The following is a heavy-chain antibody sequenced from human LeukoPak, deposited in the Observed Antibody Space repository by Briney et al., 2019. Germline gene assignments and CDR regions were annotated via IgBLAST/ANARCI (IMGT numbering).Heavy chain of an antibody. V-gene: IGHV4-31*03. CDR1: GGSISSVGYY. J-gene: IGHJ3*02. CDR2: IYYSGST. CDR3: ASLDSRGYDAFDI. Sequence: SQTLSLTCTVSGGSISSVGYYWSWIRQHPGKGLEWIGYIYYSGSTYYNPSLKSRVTISVDTSKNQFSLKLSSVTAADTAVYYCASLDSRGYDAFDIWGQGTMVTVSS. D-gene: IGHD3-10*01.